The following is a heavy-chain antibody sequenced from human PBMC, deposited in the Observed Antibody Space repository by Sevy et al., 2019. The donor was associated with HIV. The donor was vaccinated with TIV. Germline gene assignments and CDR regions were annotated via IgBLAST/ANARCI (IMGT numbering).Heavy chain of an antibody. CDR3: ARDLLTGDAFDI. V-gene: IGHV1-2*02. J-gene: IGHJ3*02. CDR1: GYTFTGYY. Sequence: ASVKVSCKASGYTFTGYYMHWVRQAPGQGLEWMGWINPNSGGTNYALKFQGRVTMTRDTSISTAYMELSRLRSDDTAVYYCARDLLTGDAFDIWGQGTMVTVSS. D-gene: IGHD7-27*01. CDR2: INPNSGGT.